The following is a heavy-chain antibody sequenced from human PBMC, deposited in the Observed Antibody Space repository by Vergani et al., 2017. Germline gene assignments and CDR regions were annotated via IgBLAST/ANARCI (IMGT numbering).Heavy chain of an antibody. D-gene: IGHD3-10*01. V-gene: IGHV3-21*01. Sequence: EVQLVESGGGLVKPGGSLRLSCAASGFTFSSYSMNWVRQAPGKGLEWVSSISSSSSYIYYADSVKGRFTISRDNAKNSLYLQMNSLRAEDTAVYYCARDAALYGSGSYYMMSIFDYWGQGTLVTVSS. J-gene: IGHJ4*02. CDR1: GFTFSSYS. CDR2: ISSSSSYI. CDR3: ARDAALYGSGSYYMMSIFDY.